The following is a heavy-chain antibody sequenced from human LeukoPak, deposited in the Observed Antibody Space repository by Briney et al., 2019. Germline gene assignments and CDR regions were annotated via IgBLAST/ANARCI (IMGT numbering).Heavy chain of an antibody. D-gene: IGHD2-21*02. V-gene: IGHV3-53*01. CDR2: IYSGDDT. CDR3: ARGTVTAPDY. CDR1: GFSVSNTY. J-gene: IGHJ4*02. Sequence: GGSLRLSCAASGFSVSNTYMSWVRQAPGKGLEWVSIIYSGDDTYYADSVKGRFTISRDNSKNTLYLQMNRLRPEDTAVYYCARGTVTAPDYWGQGTLVTVSS.